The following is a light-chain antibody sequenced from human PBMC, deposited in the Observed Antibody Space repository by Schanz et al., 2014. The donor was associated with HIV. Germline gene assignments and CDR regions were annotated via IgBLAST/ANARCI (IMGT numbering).Light chain of an antibody. V-gene: IGLV2-8*01. CDR3: SSYAGSNNLV. CDR2: EVS. Sequence: QSALTQPPSASGSPGQSVTISCTGTSSDPGGYNYVSWYQQHPGKAPKLMIYEVSKRPSGVPDRFSGSKSGNTASLTVSGLQAEDEADYYCSSYAGSNNLVFGGGTKLTVL. J-gene: IGLJ2*01. CDR1: SSDPGGYNY.